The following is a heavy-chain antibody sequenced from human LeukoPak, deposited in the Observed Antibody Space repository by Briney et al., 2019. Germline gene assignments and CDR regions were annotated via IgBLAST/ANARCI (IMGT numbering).Heavy chain of an antibody. CDR3: ARDHCSSTSCYTASDI. J-gene: IGHJ3*02. V-gene: IGHV4-4*07. Sequence: SETLSLTCTVSGGSISSYYWSWIRQPAGKGLEWIGRIYTSGSTNYNPSLKSRVTMSVDTSKNQFSLKLSSVTAADTAVYYCARDHCSSTSCYTASDIWGQGTMVTVSS. CDR1: GGSISSYY. CDR2: IYTSGST. D-gene: IGHD2-2*02.